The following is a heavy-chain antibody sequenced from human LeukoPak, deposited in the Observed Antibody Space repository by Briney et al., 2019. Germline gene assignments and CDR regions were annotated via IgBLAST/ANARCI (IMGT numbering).Heavy chain of an antibody. CDR1: GFTFSSYA. CDR2: ISYDGSNK. Sequence: PGGSLSLSCAASGFTFSSYAMHWVRQAPGKGLEWVAVISYDGSNKYYADSVKGRFTISRDNSKNTLYLQMNSLRAEDTAVYYCARDWDLTVTTGGDGMDVWGQGTTVTVSS. D-gene: IGHD4-17*01. CDR3: ARDWDLTVTTGGDGMDV. J-gene: IGHJ6*02. V-gene: IGHV3-30-3*01.